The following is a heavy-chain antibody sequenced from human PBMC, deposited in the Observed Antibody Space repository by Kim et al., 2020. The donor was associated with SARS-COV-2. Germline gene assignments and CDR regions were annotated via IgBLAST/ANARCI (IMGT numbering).Heavy chain of an antibody. J-gene: IGHJ4*02. Sequence: SETLSLTCTVSGGSISSSSYYWGWIRQPPGKGLEWIGSIYYSGSTYYNPSLKSRVTISVDTSKNQFSLKLSSVTAADTAVYYCARHVLWVRYYDFWSGYPYFDYCGQGTLVTVSS. CDR2: IYYSGST. CDR3: ARHVLWVRYYDFWSGYPYFDY. V-gene: IGHV4-39*01. CDR1: GGSISSSSYY. D-gene: IGHD3-3*01.